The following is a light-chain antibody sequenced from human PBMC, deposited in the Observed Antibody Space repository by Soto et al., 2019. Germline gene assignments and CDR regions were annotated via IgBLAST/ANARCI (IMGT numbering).Light chain of an antibody. V-gene: IGKV1-39*01. CDR3: QQSYSTPSIT. CDR2: AAS. Sequence: EIQMTQSPSSLSGSVGDRFTITCRASQSISSYLNWYQQKPGKAPKLLIYAASSLQSGVPSRFSGSGSGTDFTLTISSLQPEDFATYYCQQSYSTPSITFGQGTRLEIK. CDR1: QSISSY. J-gene: IGKJ5*01.